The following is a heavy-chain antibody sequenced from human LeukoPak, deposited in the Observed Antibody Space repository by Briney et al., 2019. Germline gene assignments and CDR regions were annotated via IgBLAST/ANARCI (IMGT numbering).Heavy chain of an antibody. CDR3: AVLWELVGSNAFDI. CDR1: GGSISSSSYY. D-gene: IGHD1-26*01. Sequence: SETLSLTCTVSGGSISSSSYYWGWIRQPPGKGLEWIGSIYYSGSTYYNPSLKSRVTISVDTSKNQFSLKLSSVTAADTAVYYCAVLWELVGSNAFDIWGQGTMVTVSS. CDR2: IYYSGST. J-gene: IGHJ3*02. V-gene: IGHV4-39*07.